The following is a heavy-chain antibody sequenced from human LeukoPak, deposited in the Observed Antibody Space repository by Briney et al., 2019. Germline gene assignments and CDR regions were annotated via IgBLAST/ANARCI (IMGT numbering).Heavy chain of an antibody. V-gene: IGHV4-34*01. CDR1: GGSFSGYY. CDR2: INHSGST. CDR3: ARSRRRYYYDSSGYHAFDY. D-gene: IGHD3-22*01. Sequence: PSETLSLTCAVYGGSFSGYYWSWIRQPPGKGLEWIGEINHSGSTNYNPSLKSRVTISVDTSKNQFSLKLSSVTAADTAVYYCARSRRRYYYDSSGYHAFDYWGQGTLVTVSS. J-gene: IGHJ4*02.